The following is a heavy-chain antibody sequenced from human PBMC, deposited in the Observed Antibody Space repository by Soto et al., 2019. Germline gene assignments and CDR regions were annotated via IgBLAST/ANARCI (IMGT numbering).Heavy chain of an antibody. D-gene: IGHD3-10*01. CDR3: ARLYYYGSGSREFDY. V-gene: IGHV4-59*08. J-gene: IGHJ4*02. Sequence: QVQLQESGPGLVQPSETLSLTCTVSGVSINTYYWSWIRQSPGKGLQWIGYIFSSGSTNYNPSLKSRVTISIDTSNIQFSLRLTSVTAADTAVYYCARLYYYGSGSREFDYWGPGTLVTVSP. CDR2: IFSSGST. CDR1: GVSINTYY.